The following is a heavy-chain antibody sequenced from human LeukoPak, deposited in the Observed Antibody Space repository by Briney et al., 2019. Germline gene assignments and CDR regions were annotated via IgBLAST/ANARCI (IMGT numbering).Heavy chain of an antibody. J-gene: IGHJ4*02. CDR3: VRGLNSFDL. Sequence: GGSLRLSCAVSGFSFSDHYLDWVRQTPGRGLEWVGRSRIKADGYITQYAASVKDRFTISRDESKDSLHLQMNSLKTGDTAVYYCVRGLNSFDLWGQGTPVTVSS. CDR2: SRIKADGYIT. V-gene: IGHV3-72*01. CDR1: GFSFSDHY.